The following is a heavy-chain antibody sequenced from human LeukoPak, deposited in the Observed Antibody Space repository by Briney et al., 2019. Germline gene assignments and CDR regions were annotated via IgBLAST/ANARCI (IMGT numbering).Heavy chain of an antibody. D-gene: IGHD3-10*01. CDR3: ARGLGDYGSAPPWLVWFGP. CDR1: GGSFSGYY. J-gene: IGHJ5*02. CDR2: INHSGST. Sequence: SETLSLTCAVYGGSFSGYYWSWIRQPPGKGLEWIGEINHSGSTNYNPSLKSRVTISVDTSKNQFSLKLSSVTAADTAVYYCARGLGDYGSAPPWLVWFGPWGQGTLVTVSS. V-gene: IGHV4-34*01.